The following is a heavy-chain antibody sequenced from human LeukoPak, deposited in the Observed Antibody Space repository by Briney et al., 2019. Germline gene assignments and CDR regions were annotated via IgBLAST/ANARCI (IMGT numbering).Heavy chain of an antibody. V-gene: IGHV3-23*01. CDR2: ISGSGGST. CDR3: AKDPSNEYNYDY. CDR1: GFTFSSYW. J-gene: IGHJ4*02. Sequence: GGSLSLSCAASGFTFSSYWMSWVRQAPGKGLEWVRDISGSGGSTYYADSVKGRFTISRDNSKNTLYLQMNSLRAGDTAVYYCAKDPSNEYNYDYWGQGTLVTVSS. D-gene: IGHD4-11*01.